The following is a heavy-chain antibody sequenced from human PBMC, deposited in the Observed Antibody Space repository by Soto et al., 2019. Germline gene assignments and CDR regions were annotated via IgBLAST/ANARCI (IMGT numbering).Heavy chain of an antibody. CDR1: GFIFSNYA. CDR3: ARTDKYNSQSSGWANRFDY. Sequence: EVQPLESGGDLVQPGGSLRLSCAASGFIFSNYAMTWVRQAPGKGPEWVSTFTSGGSTYYRDTVKGRFTISRDNSKNTLYLQINSLRAEDTAVYYCARTDKYNSQSSGWANRFDYWGQGTLVTVSS. D-gene: IGHD6-19*01. CDR2: FTSGGST. J-gene: IGHJ4*02. V-gene: IGHV3-23*01.